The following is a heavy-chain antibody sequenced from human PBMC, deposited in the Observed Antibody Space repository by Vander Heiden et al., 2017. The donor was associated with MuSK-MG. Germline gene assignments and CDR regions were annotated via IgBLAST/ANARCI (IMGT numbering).Heavy chain of an antibody. D-gene: IGHD1-26*01. Sequence: QVQLQESGPGLVKPSQTLSLTCTVSGGSISSGDYYWSWIRQPPGKGLEWIGYIYYSGSTYYNPALKSRVTISVDTSKKKFSLKLRSVTAADTAVYYCAREGLGGNWFDPWGQGTLVTVSS. CDR1: GGSISSGDYY. CDR3: AREGLGGNWFDP. J-gene: IGHJ5*02. V-gene: IGHV4-30-4*01. CDR2: IYYSGST.